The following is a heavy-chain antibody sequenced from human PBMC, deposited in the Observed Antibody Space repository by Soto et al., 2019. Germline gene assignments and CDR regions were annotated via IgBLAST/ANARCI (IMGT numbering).Heavy chain of an antibody. Sequence: QIQLVQSGAEVKKPGSSVKVSWKPSGGPFSSYAISRVRQAPGQGLEWMGGIIPIFGTANYAQKFQGRVTITADESTSTAYMSLSSMRSEDTAVYYCARESRYCSGGSCYFLPGIDYWGQGTLVTVSS. J-gene: IGHJ4*02. CDR1: GGPFSSYA. V-gene: IGHV1-69*12. CDR3: ARESRYCSGGSCYFLPGIDY. CDR2: IIPIFGTA. D-gene: IGHD2-15*01.